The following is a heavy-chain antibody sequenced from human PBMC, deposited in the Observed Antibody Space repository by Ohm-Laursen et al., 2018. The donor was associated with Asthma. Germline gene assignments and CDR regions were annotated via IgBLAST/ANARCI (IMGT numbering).Heavy chain of an antibody. CDR1: GFTFSSYA. D-gene: IGHD3-3*01. Sequence: SLRLSCAASGFTFSSYAMSWVRQAPGKGLEWVSAISGSGGSTYYADSVKGRFTISRDNSKNTLYLQMNSLRAEDTAVYYCARSNRPEVPLQYYDFWSGYYYYFDYWGQGTLVTVSS. CDR2: ISGSGGST. CDR3: ARSNRPEVPLQYYDFWSGYYYYFDY. J-gene: IGHJ4*02. V-gene: IGHV3-23*01.